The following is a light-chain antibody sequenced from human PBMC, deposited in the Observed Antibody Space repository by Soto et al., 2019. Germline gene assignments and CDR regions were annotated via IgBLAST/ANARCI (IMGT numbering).Light chain of an antibody. CDR3: HQYVSSPWT. V-gene: IGKV3-20*01. Sequence: EVVLTQSPDTLALSPGDRATLSCRASRSVSSGYLAWYQQKPGQAPRLLLFGASTRATGIADRFSGNGSGTDFTLTISRLEPEDFAVYYCHQYVSSPWTFGQGTRVEV. CDR1: RSVSSGY. J-gene: IGKJ1*01. CDR2: GAS.